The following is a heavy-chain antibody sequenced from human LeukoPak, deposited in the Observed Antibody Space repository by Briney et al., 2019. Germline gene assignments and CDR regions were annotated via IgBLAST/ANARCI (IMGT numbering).Heavy chain of an antibody. CDR1: GFTFDDYA. D-gene: IGHD3-22*01. CDR2: ISWNSGSI. CDR3: AKGQGITMIVGAFDI. J-gene: IGHJ3*02. V-gene: IGHV3-9*03. Sequence: PGRSLRLSCAASGFTFDDYAMHWVRQAPGKGLEWVSGISWNSGSIGYADSVKGRFTISRDNAKNSLYLQMNSLRAEDMALYYCAKGQGITMIVGAFDIWGQGTMVTVSS.